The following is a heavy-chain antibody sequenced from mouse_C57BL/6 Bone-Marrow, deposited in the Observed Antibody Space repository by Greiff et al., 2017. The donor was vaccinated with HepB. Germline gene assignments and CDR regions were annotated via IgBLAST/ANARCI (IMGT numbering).Heavy chain of an antibody. Sequence: QVQLKESGPGLVTPSHCLSITCTVSGFSFTSYGVSWVRQPPGKGLEWLGVICGDGSTNYHSAIITRLGISKDNTTSQVFLKLNSLPTDDTATYYCAKTYCGNYVAYWGQGTLVTVSA. D-gene: IGHD2-10*01. J-gene: IGHJ3*01. CDR1: GFSFTSYG. CDR2: ICGDGST. CDR3: AKTYCGNYVAY. V-gene: IGHV2-3*01.